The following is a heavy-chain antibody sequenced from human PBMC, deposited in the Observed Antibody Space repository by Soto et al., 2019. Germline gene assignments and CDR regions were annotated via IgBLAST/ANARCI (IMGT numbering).Heavy chain of an antibody. D-gene: IGHD6-19*01. CDR2: INAGNGNT. CDR3: ARGRYSSGWYSY. J-gene: IGHJ4*02. CDR1: GYTFTSYA. Sequence: QVQLVQSGAEEKKPGASVKVSCKASGYTFTSYAMHWVRQAPGQRLEWMGWINAGNGNTKYSQKFPGRVTITRDTSASTAYRELSSLRSEDTAVYYCARGRYSSGWYSYWGQGTLVTVSS. V-gene: IGHV1-3*05.